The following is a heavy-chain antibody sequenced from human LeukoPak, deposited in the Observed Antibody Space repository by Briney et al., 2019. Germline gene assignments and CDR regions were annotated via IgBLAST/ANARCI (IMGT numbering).Heavy chain of an antibody. Sequence: GGSLRLSCAASGFTLSSNGMSWVRQAPGKGLEWVSAISDSGGSTYHADSVKGRFTISRDNSKNTLYLQMNSLRAEDTAVYYCAREIIAVAVFDYWGQGTLVTVSS. CDR1: GFTLSSNG. CDR2: ISDSGGST. J-gene: IGHJ4*02. CDR3: AREIIAVAVFDY. D-gene: IGHD6-19*01. V-gene: IGHV3-23*01.